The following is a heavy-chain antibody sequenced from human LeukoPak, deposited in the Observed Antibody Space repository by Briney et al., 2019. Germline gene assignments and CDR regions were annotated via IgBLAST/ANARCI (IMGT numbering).Heavy chain of an antibody. J-gene: IGHJ4*02. CDR1: GGSIGSSDW. V-gene: IGHV4-4*02. Sequence: GTLSLTCAVSGGSIGSSDWWSWVRQPPGRGLDWIGYMYRSENTNYNPSLKSRVTMSVDKSKNQFSLKLSSVTAADTAVYYCARDPHCSSTNCPFDYWGQGPWSSSPQ. D-gene: IGHD2-2*01. CDR2: MYRSENT. CDR3: ARDPHCSSTNCPFDY.